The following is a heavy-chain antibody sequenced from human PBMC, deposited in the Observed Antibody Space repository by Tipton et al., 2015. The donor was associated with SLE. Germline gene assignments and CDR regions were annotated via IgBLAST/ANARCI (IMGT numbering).Heavy chain of an antibody. J-gene: IGHJ4*02. D-gene: IGHD3-10*01. V-gene: IGHV3-23*03. CDR2: VYSGDSST. CDR1: GFTFSSYA. CDR3: AKSRGGSGTYYDS. Sequence: SLRLSCDVSGFTFSSYAMSWVRRAPGKGLEWVSIVYSGDSSTYYADSVRGRFTISRDNYKRTLFLEMNGLRAEDTAIYHCAKSRGGSGTYYDSWGQGTLVTVSS.